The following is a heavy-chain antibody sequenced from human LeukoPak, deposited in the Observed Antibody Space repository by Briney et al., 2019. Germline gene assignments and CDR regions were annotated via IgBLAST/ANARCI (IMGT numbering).Heavy chain of an antibody. J-gene: IGHJ5*02. CDR1: GFPFNGYW. Sequence: PGGSLRLSCAASGFPFNGYWMHWVRQAPGKGLVWVSRIDDDGAGTTYADSVKGRFTISRDNAKNTLYLQMNSLRVEDTAVYYCARSASGYDAWSQGTLVTVSS. D-gene: IGHD5-12*01. V-gene: IGHV3-74*01. CDR2: IDDDGAGT. CDR3: ARSASGYDA.